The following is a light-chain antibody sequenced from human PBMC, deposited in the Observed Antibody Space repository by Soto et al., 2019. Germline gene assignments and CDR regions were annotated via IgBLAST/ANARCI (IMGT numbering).Light chain of an antibody. CDR1: QSIGDY. CDR3: QHTYSIPHT. V-gene: IGKV1-39*01. J-gene: IGKJ5*01. Sequence: DIPMTQSPPSLSASVGDRVTITCRASQSIGDYLNWYQYKPGKAPNLLIYAASSLHGGVPSRFSGSGSGTDFTLTISSLQPEDFATYYCQHTYSIPHTFGQGTRLDIK. CDR2: AAS.